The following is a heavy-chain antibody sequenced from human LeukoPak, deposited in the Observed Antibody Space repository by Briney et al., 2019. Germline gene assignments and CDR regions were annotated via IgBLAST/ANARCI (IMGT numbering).Heavy chain of an antibody. D-gene: IGHD3-3*01. V-gene: IGHV3-23*01. Sequence: GGSLRLSCAASGFTFSTYAMTWVRQAPGKGLEWLSGISASGSTTFYAASVKGRFTISRDNSKNTLYLQMNSLRAEDTAVYYCARSKGTYYYYGMDVWGQGTTVTVSS. CDR1: GFTFSTYA. CDR2: ISASGSTT. J-gene: IGHJ6*02. CDR3: ARSKGTYYYYGMDV.